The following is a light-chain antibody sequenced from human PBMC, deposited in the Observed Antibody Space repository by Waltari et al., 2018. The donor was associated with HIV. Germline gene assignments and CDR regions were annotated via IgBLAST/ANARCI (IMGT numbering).Light chain of an antibody. CDR2: DVS. CDR1: SGDVGGYNY. J-gene: IGLJ2*01. CDR3: SSYTSTSTLL. V-gene: IGLV2-14*03. Sequence: QSALTQPASVSGSPGQSITISCTGTSGDVGGYNYVSWYQQHPGKAPKLMIYDVSNRPSGVSNRFSGSQSGNTASLTISGLQAEDEAEYYCSSYTSTSTLLFGGGTKVTVL.